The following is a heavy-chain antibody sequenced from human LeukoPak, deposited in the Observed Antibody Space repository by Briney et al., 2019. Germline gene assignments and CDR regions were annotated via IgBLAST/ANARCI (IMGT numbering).Heavy chain of an antibody. CDR1: GFTFSSYS. Sequence: GGSLRLSCAASGFTFSSYSMNWVRQAPGKGLEWVSSISSSSSYIYYADSVKGRFTISRDNAKNSLYLQMNSLRAEDTAVYYCARDSGYSYGGDAFDIWGQGTMVTVSS. J-gene: IGHJ3*02. CDR2: ISSSSSYI. V-gene: IGHV3-21*01. D-gene: IGHD5-18*01. CDR3: ARDSGYSYGGDAFDI.